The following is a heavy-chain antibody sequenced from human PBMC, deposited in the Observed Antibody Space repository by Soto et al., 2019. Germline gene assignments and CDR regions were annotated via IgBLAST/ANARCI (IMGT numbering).Heavy chain of an antibody. V-gene: IGHV4-34*01. J-gene: IGHJ4*02. CDR3: AKDGDGYNYFWVDY. D-gene: IGHD5-12*01. Sequence: PSETLSLTCAVYGGSFSGYYWSWIRQPPGKGLEWIGEINHSGSTNYNPSLKSRVTISVDTSKNQFSLKLSSVTAADTAVYYCAKDGDGYNYFWVDYWGQGTLVTVSS. CDR1: GGSFSGYY. CDR2: INHSGST.